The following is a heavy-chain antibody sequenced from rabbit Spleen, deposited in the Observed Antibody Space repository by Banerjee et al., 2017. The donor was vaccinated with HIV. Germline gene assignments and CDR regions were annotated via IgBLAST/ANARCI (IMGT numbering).Heavy chain of an antibody. D-gene: IGHD1-1*01. CDR1: GFSFSSSYW. CDR2: IYAGSTGTT. V-gene: IGHV1S45*01. J-gene: IGHJ4*01. CDR3: ASTSSDSYRDFNL. Sequence: EESGGDLVKPEGSLTLTCTASGFSFSSSYWICWVRQAPGKGLEWIACIYAGSTGTTNYASWAKGRFTISKTSSTAVTLQMTSLTAADTATYFCASTSSDSYRDFNLWGPGTLVTVS.